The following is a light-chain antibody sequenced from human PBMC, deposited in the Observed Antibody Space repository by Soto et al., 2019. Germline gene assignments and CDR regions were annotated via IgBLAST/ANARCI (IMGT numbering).Light chain of an antibody. V-gene: IGLV2-14*03. CDR2: DVS. Sequence: QSVLTQPASVSGSPGQSLTISCTGTISDVGAYNYVSWYQHHPGKAPKLMIYDVSNRPSGVSNRFSGSKSGNTASLTISGLQAEDEADYYCSSYTSSSIYFFGTGTKVTVL. J-gene: IGLJ1*01. CDR1: ISDVGAYNY. CDR3: SSYTSSSIYF.